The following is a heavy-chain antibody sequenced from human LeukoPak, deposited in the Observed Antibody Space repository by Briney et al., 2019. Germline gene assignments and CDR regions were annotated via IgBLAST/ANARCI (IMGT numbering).Heavy chain of an antibody. D-gene: IGHD3-10*01. CDR2: ISAYNGNT. CDR1: GYTFTSYG. CDR3: ARGALYYYGSGRTAFDP. V-gene: IGHV1-18*01. Sequence: GASVTVSCKASGYTFTSYGISWVRQAPGQGLAWMGWISAYNGNTNYAQKLQGRVTMTTDTSTSTAYMELRSLRSEDTAVYYCARGALYYYGSGRTAFDPWGQGTLVTVSS. J-gene: IGHJ5*02.